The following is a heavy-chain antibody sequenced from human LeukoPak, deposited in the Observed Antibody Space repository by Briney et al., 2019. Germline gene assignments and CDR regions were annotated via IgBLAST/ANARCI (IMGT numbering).Heavy chain of an antibody. V-gene: IGHV3-23*01. Sequence: GGSLRLSCAASGFTFKTYALTWVRQAPGKGLECVSGMSGGGASIYYADSVKGRFTISRDTSKSTVYLQMNSLSAEDTAVYYCAKGKVWFGELDFWGQGTLVSVSS. CDR3: AKGKVWFGELDF. D-gene: IGHD3-10*01. CDR2: MSGGGASI. J-gene: IGHJ4*02. CDR1: GFTFKTYA.